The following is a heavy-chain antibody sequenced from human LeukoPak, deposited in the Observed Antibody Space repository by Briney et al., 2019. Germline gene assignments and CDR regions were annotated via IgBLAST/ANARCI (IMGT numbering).Heavy chain of an antibody. J-gene: IGHJ3*02. Sequence: RASVKISCKASGYTFTSYYMHWVRQAPGQGLEWMGMINPTGGSTTYAQKFQGRVTMTRDTSTSTVYMELSSLRSEDTAVYFCARPQRRGWYEAAYDIWGQGTMVTVSS. CDR2: INPTGGST. CDR1: GYTFTSYY. CDR3: ARPQRRGWYEAAYDI. D-gene: IGHD6-19*01. V-gene: IGHV1-46*01.